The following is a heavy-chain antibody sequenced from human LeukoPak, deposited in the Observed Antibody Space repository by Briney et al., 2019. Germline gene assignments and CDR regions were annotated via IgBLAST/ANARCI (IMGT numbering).Heavy chain of an antibody. V-gene: IGHV3-74*01. CDR2: INSNGSST. Sequence: VGSLRLSCAASGFTFSSYWMHWGRQAPGKGLWWVSRINSNGSSTNYAHSVKGRCTISRDNAKNTLYLQMSSPRAEDTAVYYYARAAWPDYWGQGTLVTVSS. CDR1: GFTFSSYW. CDR3: ARAAWPDY. J-gene: IGHJ4*02.